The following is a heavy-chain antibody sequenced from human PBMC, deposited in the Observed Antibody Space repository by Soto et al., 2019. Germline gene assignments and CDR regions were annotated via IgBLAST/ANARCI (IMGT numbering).Heavy chain of an antibody. CDR1: GFTSSDYY. CDR2: ISSIGSTI. CDR3: ARRIMDV. Sequence: GSLRLSCAASGFTSSDYYMSWVLQAPGKGLEWGSYISSIGSTIYYADSVKGRYTIPSDNPKNSLYLQMNSLRAEDTAVYYCARRIMDVWGQGTTVTVSS. J-gene: IGHJ6*02. V-gene: IGHV3-11*01.